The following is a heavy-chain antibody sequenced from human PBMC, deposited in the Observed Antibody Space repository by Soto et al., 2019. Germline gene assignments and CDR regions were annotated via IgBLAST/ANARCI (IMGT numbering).Heavy chain of an antibody. CDR1: GFTFDDYA. CDR2: ISWNSGSI. J-gene: IGHJ4*02. V-gene: IGHV3-9*01. Sequence: GGSLRLSCAASGFTFDDYAMHWVRQAPGKGLEWVSGISWNSGSIGYADSVKGRFTISRDNAKNSLYLQMNSLRAEDTALYYCAKDDLYNWKGGPFDDRGQGTLVTVSS. D-gene: IGHD1-20*01. CDR3: AKDDLYNWKGGPFDD.